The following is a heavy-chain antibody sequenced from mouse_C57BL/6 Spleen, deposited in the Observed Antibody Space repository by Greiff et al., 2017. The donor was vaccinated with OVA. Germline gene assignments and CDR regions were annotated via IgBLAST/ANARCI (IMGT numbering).Heavy chain of an antibody. CDR2: INPNNGGT. Sequence: EVKLVESGPELVKPGASVKMSCKASGYTFTDYNMHWVKQSHGKSLEWIGYINPNNGGTSYNQKFKGKATLTVNKSSSTAYMELRSLTSEDSAVYYCARSYDGYYDYAMDYWGQGTSVTVSS. J-gene: IGHJ4*01. V-gene: IGHV1-22*01. D-gene: IGHD2-3*01. CDR3: ARSYDGYYDYAMDY. CDR1: GYTFTDYN.